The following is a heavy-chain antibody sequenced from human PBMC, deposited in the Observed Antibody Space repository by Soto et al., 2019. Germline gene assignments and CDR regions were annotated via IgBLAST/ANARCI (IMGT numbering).Heavy chain of an antibody. CDR3: ARLTVVVPAATDYFDY. CDR1: GYTFTDYY. D-gene: IGHD2-2*01. V-gene: IGHV1-2*02. J-gene: IGHJ4*02. Sequence: ASVKVSCKASGYTFTDYYIHWVRQAPGQGLEWMGWINPNTGGTDYAQKFQDKVTMTRDTSISTAYMELSRLRSDDTAVYYCARLTVVVPAATDYFDYWGQGTLVTVSS. CDR2: INPNTGGT.